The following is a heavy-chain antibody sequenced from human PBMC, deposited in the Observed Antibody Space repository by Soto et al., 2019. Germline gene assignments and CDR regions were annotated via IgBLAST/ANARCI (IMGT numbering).Heavy chain of an antibody. CDR1: GFTFSSYW. CDR2: IDEYGSTI. D-gene: IGHD3-10*01. CDR3: TRDIGGKGAY. J-gene: IGHJ4*02. V-gene: IGHV3-74*01. Sequence: LRLSCAASGFTFSSYWMHWVRQVPGKGLLWVSRIDEYGSTINYADSVRGRFTISRDNARNTLYLEMNSLRAEDTALYYCTRDIGGKGAYWGPGTLVTVSS.